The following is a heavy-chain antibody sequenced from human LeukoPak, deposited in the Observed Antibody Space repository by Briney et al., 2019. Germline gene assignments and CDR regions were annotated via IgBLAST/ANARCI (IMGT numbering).Heavy chain of an antibody. J-gene: IGHJ4*02. CDR3: AREDGAGVYYFDY. D-gene: IGHD1-26*01. CDR1: GYTFTGYY. V-gene: IGHV1-2*04. Sequence: SVKVSCKASGYTFTGYYMHWVRQAPGQGLEWMGWINPNSGGTNYAQKFQGWVTMTRDTSISTAYMELSRLRSDDTAVYYCAREDGAGVYYFDYWGQGTLVTVSS. CDR2: INPNSGGT.